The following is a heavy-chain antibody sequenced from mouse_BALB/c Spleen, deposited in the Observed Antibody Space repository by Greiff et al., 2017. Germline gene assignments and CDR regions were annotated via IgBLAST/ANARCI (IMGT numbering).Heavy chain of an antibody. D-gene: IGHD1-1*01. V-gene: IGHV10-3*03. J-gene: IGHJ3*01. Sequence: EVQLVESGGGLVQPKGSLKLSCAASGFTFNTYAMHWVCQAPGKGLEWVARIRSKSNNYATYYADSVKDRFTISRDDSQSMLYLQMNNLKTEDTAMYYCVRARYYGSSSTFAYWGQGTLVTVSA. CDR2: IRSKSNNYAT. CDR3: VRARYYGSSSTFAY. CDR1: GFTFNTYA.